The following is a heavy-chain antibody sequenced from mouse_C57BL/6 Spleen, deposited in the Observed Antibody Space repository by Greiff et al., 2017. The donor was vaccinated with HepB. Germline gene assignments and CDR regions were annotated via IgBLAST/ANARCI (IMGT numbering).Heavy chain of an antibody. CDR2: IYPGSGST. CDR3: AKRDYGKGPLYYFDY. V-gene: IGHV1-55*01. D-gene: IGHD1-1*01. J-gene: IGHJ2*01. CDR1: GYTFTSYW. Sequence: QVQLQQPGAELVKPGASVKMSCKASGYTFTSYWITWVKQRPGQGLEWIGDIYPGSGSTNYNEKFKSKATLTVDTSSSTAYMQLSSLTSEDSAVYYCAKRDYGKGPLYYFDYWGQGTTLTVSS.